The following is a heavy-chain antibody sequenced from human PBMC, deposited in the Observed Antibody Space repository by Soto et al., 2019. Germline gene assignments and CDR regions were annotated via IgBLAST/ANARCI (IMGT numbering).Heavy chain of an antibody. CDR3: ARSITFGGVPL. D-gene: IGHD3-16*01. J-gene: IGHJ4*02. CDR2: IYSGGST. CDR1: GFTVSSNY. V-gene: IGHV3-66*01. Sequence: GGSLRLSCAASGFTVSSNYMSWVRQAPGKGLEWVSVIYSGGSTYYSDSVKGRFSISRDNSKNTLYLQMNSLRAEDTAVYYCARSITFGGVPLWGQGTLVTVSS.